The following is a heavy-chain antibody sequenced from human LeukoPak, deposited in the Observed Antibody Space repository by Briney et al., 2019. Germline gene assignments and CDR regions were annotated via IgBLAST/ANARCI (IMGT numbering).Heavy chain of an antibody. CDR2: INTNGRST. Sequence: GGSLRLSCAASTFTFSLYWMPWVRQAPGKGLVWVSRINTNGRSTTYADSVKGRFTISRDNAKNTLYLQMNSLRAEDTAVYYCARDPSSNSAFDYWGQGTLVTVS. J-gene: IGHJ4*02. CDR3: ARDPSSNSAFDY. D-gene: IGHD6-13*01. V-gene: IGHV3-74*01. CDR1: TFTFSLYW.